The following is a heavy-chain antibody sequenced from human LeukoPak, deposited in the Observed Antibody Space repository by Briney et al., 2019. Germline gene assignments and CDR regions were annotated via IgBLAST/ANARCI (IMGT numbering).Heavy chain of an antibody. D-gene: IGHD3-16*01. V-gene: IGHV3-33*01. J-gene: IGHJ4*02. CDR3: ARDRSRVGSYGAYFDY. CDR1: GFTFSSYG. CDR2: IWYDGSNK. Sequence: GGSLRLSCAASGFTFSSYGMHWVRQAPGKGLEWVAVIWYDGSNKYYADSVKGRFTISRDNSKNTLYLQMNSLRAEDTAVYYCARDRSRVGSYGAYFDYWGQGTLVTVSS.